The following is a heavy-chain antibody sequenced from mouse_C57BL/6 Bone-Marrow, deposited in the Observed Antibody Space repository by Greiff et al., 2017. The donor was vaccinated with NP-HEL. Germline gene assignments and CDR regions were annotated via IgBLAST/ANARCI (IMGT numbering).Heavy chain of an antibody. Sequence: QVQLQQSGPGLVQPSQRLSITCTVSGFSLTSYGVHWVRQSPGKGLEWLGVIWSGGSTDYNAAFISRLSISKDNSKSQVFFKMNSLQADDTAIYYCARNCYYGSRGGYAMDYWGQGTSVTVSS. V-gene: IGHV2-2*01. J-gene: IGHJ4*01. D-gene: IGHD1-1*01. CDR1: GFSLTSYG. CDR3: ARNCYYGSRGGYAMDY. CDR2: IWSGGST.